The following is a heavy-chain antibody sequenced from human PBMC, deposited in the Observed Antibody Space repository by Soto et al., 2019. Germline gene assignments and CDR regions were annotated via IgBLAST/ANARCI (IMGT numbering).Heavy chain of an antibody. CDR3: ARSMGSYYMDV. J-gene: IGHJ6*03. Sequence: SETLSLTCAVYGGSFSGYYWSWIRQPPGKGLEWIGEINHSGSTNYNPSLKSRVTISVDTSKNQFSLKLSSVTAADTAVYYCARSMGSYYMDVWGRGTTVTVSS. V-gene: IGHV4-34*01. CDR2: INHSGST. D-gene: IGHD6-6*01. CDR1: GGSFSGYY.